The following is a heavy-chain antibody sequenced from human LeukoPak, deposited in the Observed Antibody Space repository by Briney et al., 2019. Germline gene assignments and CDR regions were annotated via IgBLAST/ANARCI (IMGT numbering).Heavy chain of an antibody. CDR1: GGSISTYY. CDR2: IYSDGNV. D-gene: IGHD3-22*01. J-gene: IGHJ3*02. CDR3: ARGVMIVAYDAFDI. Sequence: PSETLSLTCTVSGGSISTYYWSWIRQPAGKGLQWIGRIYSDGNVKYNPSLKSRVTMSVDTSKNQFSLKMTSVTAADTAVYYCARGVMIVAYDAFDIWGQGTMVTVSS. V-gene: IGHV4-4*07.